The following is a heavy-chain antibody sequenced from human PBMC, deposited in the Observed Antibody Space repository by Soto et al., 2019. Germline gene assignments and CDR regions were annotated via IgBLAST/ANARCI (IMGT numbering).Heavy chain of an antibody. CDR1: GYTFTTYG. Sequence: QVQLVQSGDEVKIPGASVKVSCKASGYTFTTYGISWVRQAPGQGLEWMGWISPYNGNTIYAQRFQGRVSMTTDTSTTTAHMELRSLRVGDTAMYYCARVSATGRPFDYWGQGTLVTVSS. V-gene: IGHV1-18*04. D-gene: IGHD6-13*01. CDR2: ISPYNGNT. CDR3: ARVSATGRPFDY. J-gene: IGHJ4*02.